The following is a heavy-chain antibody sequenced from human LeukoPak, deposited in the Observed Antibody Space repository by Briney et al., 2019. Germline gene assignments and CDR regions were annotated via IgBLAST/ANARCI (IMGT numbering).Heavy chain of an antibody. CDR3: ARRGSGHWNYRRSLYYFDY. CDR1: GGSISSGDYY. J-gene: IGHJ4*02. CDR2: IYYSGST. D-gene: IGHD1-7*01. V-gene: IGHV4-30-4*08. Sequence: TLSLTSTVSGGSISSGDYYWSWIRQPPGKGLEWIGYIYYSGSTYYNPSLKSRVTISVDTSKNQYSLNLSSETAADTAVYYCARRGSGHWNYRRSLYYFDYWGQGTLVTVSS.